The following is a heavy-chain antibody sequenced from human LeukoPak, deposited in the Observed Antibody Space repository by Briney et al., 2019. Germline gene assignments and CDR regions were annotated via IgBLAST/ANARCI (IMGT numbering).Heavy chain of an antibody. J-gene: IGHJ5*02. CDR3: ARARRWNAAVEGWWFDP. V-gene: IGHV4-59*01. CDR2: IYYSGST. CDR1: GGSISNYY. D-gene: IGHD1-1*01. Sequence: PSETLSLTCTVSGGSISNYYWSWIRQSPVKGLEWIGFIYYSGSTNYNPSLKSRVTISVDTSKNQFSLKLCSVTAADTAVYYCARARRWNAAVEGWWFDPWGQGTLVTVSS.